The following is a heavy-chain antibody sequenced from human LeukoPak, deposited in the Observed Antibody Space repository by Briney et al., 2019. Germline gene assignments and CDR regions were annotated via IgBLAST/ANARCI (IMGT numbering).Heavy chain of an antibody. Sequence: ASVKVSCKASGYTFTGYYMHWVRQAPGQGLEWMGWINPNSGGTNYAQKFQGRVTVTRDTSISTAYMELSRLRSDDTAVYYCARDHSITIAAGFDPWGQGTLVTVSS. D-gene: IGHD3-9*01. CDR3: ARDHSITIAAGFDP. V-gene: IGHV1-2*02. CDR1: GYTFTGYY. J-gene: IGHJ5*02. CDR2: INPNSGGT.